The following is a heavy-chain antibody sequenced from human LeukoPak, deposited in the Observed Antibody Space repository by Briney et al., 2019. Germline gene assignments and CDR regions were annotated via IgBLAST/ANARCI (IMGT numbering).Heavy chain of an antibody. CDR1: GGSISSSSYY. CDR3: ARETPYYYDFWSGYSDY. D-gene: IGHD3-3*01. J-gene: IGHJ4*02. CDR2: IYYSGST. Sequence: PSETLSLTCTVSGGSISSSSYYWGWIRQPPGKGLEWIGSIYYSGSTNYNPSLKSRVTISVDTSKNQFSLKLSSVTAADTAVYYCARETPYYYDFWSGYSDYWGQGTLVTVSS. V-gene: IGHV4-39*07.